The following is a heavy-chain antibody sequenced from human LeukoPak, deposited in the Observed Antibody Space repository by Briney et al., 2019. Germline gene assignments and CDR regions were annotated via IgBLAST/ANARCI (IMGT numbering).Heavy chain of an antibody. J-gene: IGHJ4*02. CDR2: ISSSSTYI. D-gene: IGHD5-12*01. V-gene: IGHV3-21*01. CDR1: GFTFSSYG. CDR3: AREGHSAYGLDY. Sequence: GGSLRLSCAASGFTFSSYGMHWVRQAPGKGLEWVSSISSSSTYISYADSVKGRFTISRDNAKNSLDLQMDSLRVEDTAVYYCAREGHSAYGLDYWGQGTLVTVSS.